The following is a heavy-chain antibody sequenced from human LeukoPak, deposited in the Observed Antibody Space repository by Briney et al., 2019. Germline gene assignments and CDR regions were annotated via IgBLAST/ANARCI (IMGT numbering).Heavy chain of an antibody. CDR2: ISAYNGNT. Sequence: ASVKVSCKASGYTFTSYGISWVRQAPGQGLEWMGWISAYNGNTNYAQKLQGRVTMTTDTSTSTAYMELRSLRSDDTAVYYCARDRSYYYDSSGYYLLDYWGQGTLVTVSS. D-gene: IGHD3-22*01. CDR1: GYTFTSYG. J-gene: IGHJ4*02. CDR3: ARDRSYYYDSSGYYLLDY. V-gene: IGHV1-18*01.